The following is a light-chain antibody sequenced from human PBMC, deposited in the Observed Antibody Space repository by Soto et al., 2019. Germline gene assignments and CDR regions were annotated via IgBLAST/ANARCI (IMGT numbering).Light chain of an antibody. CDR1: QTISTW. J-gene: IGKJ1*01. Sequence: DIKVTQSPPALSASVGASVTITCRASQTISTWMAWYQQKPGKAPKLLVYDASTLQSGVASRFSGSGSGTEFTLIISGLQPDDSATYYCQQYTNTNNPWMFGQGTKV. CDR3: QQYTNTNNPWM. V-gene: IGKV1-5*01. CDR2: DAS.